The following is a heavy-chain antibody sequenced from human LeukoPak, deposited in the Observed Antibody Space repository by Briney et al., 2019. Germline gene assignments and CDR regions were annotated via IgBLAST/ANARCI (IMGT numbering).Heavy chain of an antibody. J-gene: IGHJ4*02. Sequence: SETLSLTCAVYGGSFSDYYWNWIRQPPGKGLEWIGEINHSGSTNYNPSLKSRVTISVDTSKNQFSLKLSSVTAADTAVYYCARGTYDILTGYFLFDYWGQGTLVTVSS. CDR3: ARGTYDILTGYFLFDY. V-gene: IGHV4-34*01. D-gene: IGHD3-9*01. CDR2: INHSGST. CDR1: GGSFSDYY.